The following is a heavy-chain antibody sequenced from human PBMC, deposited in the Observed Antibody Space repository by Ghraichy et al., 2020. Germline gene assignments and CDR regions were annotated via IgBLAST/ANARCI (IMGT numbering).Heavy chain of an antibody. Sequence: ESLNISCTISGGSISSSRYYWGWVRQPPGKGLEWIGIVYYSGSTYYNPSLKSRVTMSVDTSNNQFSLKMDSVTAADRAVYYCARHWEASFYYYYYMDVWGKGTTVTVSS. J-gene: IGHJ6*03. CDR3: ARHWEASFYYYYYMDV. D-gene: IGHD1-26*01. CDR2: VYYSGST. V-gene: IGHV4-39*01. CDR1: GGSISSSRYY.